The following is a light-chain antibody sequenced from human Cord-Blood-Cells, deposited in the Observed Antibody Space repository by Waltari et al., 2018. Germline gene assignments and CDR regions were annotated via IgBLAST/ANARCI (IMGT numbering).Light chain of an antibody. V-gene: IGKV1-NL1*01. CDR3: QQYYSTP. J-gene: IGKJ2*01. CDR1: QGISNS. Sequence: DIQMTQSPSSLSASVGDRVTITCRASQGISNSLAWYQQKPGKAPKLLLYAASRLESGGPSRFSGSGSGTDYTLTISSLQPEDFATYYCQQYYSTPFGQGTKLEIK. CDR2: AAS.